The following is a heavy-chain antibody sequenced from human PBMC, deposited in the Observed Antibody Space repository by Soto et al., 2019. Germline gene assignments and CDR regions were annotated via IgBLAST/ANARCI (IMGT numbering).Heavy chain of an antibody. CDR1: GGSISSSNW. CDR2: IYHSGST. V-gene: IGHV4-4*02. Sequence: SETLSLTCAVSGGSISSSNWWSWVRQPSGKGLEWIGEIYHSGSTNYNPSLKSRVTISIDKSKNQFSLKLTSVTAADTAVYYGARCIAPLGPTDDWGQGPLVTLAS. J-gene: IGHJ4*02. D-gene: IGHD6-13*01. CDR3: ARCIAPLGPTDD.